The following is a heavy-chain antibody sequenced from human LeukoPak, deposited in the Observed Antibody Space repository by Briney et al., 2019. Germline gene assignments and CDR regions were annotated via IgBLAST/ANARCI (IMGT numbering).Heavy chain of an antibody. CDR3: ARIDDTYCTNGVCAPGNWFDP. Sequence: ASVKVSCKASGYTFTGYYMHWMRQAPGQGLEWMGWINPNSGGTNYAQKFQGRVTMTRDTSISTAYMELSRLRSDDTAVYYCARIDDTYCTNGVCAPGNWFDPWGQGTLVTVSS. J-gene: IGHJ5*02. CDR1: GYTFTGYY. V-gene: IGHV1-2*02. D-gene: IGHD2-8*01. CDR2: INPNSGGT.